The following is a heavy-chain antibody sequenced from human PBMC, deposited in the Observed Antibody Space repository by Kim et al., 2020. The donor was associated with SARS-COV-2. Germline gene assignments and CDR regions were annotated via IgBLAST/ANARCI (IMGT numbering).Heavy chain of an antibody. CDR1: GYSFTSYW. V-gene: IGHV5-51*01. D-gene: IGHD6-13*01. J-gene: IGHJ4*02. CDR2: IYPGDSDT. CDR3: ARHGVKWAAAGTVGFDY. Sequence: GESLKISCKGSGYSFTSYWIGWVRQMPGKGLEWMGIIYPGDSDTRYSPSFQGQVTISADKSISTAYLQWSSLKASDTAMYYCARHGVKWAAAGTVGFDYWGQGTLVTVSS.